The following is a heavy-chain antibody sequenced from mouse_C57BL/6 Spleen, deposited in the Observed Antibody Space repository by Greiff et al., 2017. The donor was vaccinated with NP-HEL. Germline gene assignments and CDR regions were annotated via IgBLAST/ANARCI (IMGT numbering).Heavy chain of an antibody. J-gene: IGHJ3*01. CDR1: GFTFSSYA. V-gene: IGHV5-4*01. CDR2: ISDGGSYT. CDR3: ARDAYAA. D-gene: IGHD6-5*01. Sequence: EVQLVESGGGLVKPGGSLKLSCAASGFTFSSYAMSWVRQTPEKRLEWVATISDGGSYTYYPDNVKGRFTISRDNAKNNLYLQMSHLKSEDTAMYYCARDAYAAGGQGTLVTVSA.